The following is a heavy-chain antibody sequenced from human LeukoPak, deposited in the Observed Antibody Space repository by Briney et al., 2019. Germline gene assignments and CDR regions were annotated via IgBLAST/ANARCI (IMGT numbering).Heavy chain of an antibody. CDR1: GYTFTSYG. D-gene: IGHD6-13*01. V-gene: IGHV1-18*01. CDR2: ISAYNGNT. CDR3: ARDGYSSSWFGYYYYYMDV. J-gene: IGHJ6*03. Sequence: ASVKVSCKASGYTFTSYGISWVRQAPGQGLEWMGWISAYNGNTNYAQKLQGRVTMTTDTSTSTAYMELRSLRSDDTAVYYCARDGYSSSWFGYYYYYMDVWGKGTTVTVSS.